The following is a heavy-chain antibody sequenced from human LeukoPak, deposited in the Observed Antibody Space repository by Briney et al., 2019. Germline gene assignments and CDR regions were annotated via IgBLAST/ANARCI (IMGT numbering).Heavy chain of an antibody. D-gene: IGHD5-18*01. CDR1: GGTFSSYA. V-gene: IGHV1-69*13. CDR3: ARGDVDTAMVLEAYFDY. J-gene: IGHJ4*02. CDR2: IIPIFGTA. Sequence: SVEVSCKASGGTFSSYAISWARQAPGQGLEWMGGIIPIFGTANYAQKFQGRVTITADESTSTAYMELSSLRSEDTAVYYCARGDVDTAMVLEAYFDYWGQGTLVTVSS.